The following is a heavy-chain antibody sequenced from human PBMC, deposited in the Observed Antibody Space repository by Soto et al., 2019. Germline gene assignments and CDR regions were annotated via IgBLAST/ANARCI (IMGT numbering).Heavy chain of an antibody. CDR3: ARVVSSSLQTWFDP. CDR2: ISTYNGNT. V-gene: IGHV1-18*01. D-gene: IGHD2-2*01. CDR1: VYINTRHV. J-gene: IGHJ5*02. Sequence: ASVKGSRKASVYINTRHVISWVRQTPGQGHEGMGWISTYNGNTNYAQKLQGRVTMTTDTSTSTAYKELRSLRSDDTAVYYCARVVSSSLQTWFDPWGQGTLVTVSS.